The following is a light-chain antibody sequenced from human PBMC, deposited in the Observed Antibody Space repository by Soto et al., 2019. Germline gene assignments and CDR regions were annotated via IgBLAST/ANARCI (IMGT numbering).Light chain of an antibody. CDR1: QSVSRY. CDR3: QQRSNWPLT. V-gene: IGKV3-11*01. Sequence: EIVLTQSPATLSVSPGERATLSCRASQSVSRYVAWYQHKPGQAPRLLVYDASDRAAGVPARFSGSGSGTDFTLTISSLVPEDFAIYYCQQRSNWPLTFGGGTKVDIK. J-gene: IGKJ4*01. CDR2: DAS.